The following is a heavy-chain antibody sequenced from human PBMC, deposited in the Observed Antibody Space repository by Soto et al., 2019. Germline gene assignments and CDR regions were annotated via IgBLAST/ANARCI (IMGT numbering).Heavy chain of an antibody. Sequence: SVKVSCKASGGTFSSYAISWVRQAPGQGLEWMGGIIPIFGTANYAQKFQGRVTITADKSTSTAYMELSSLRSEDTAVYYCARDLGITMVRGVPAYFDYWGQGTLVTVSS. J-gene: IGHJ4*02. D-gene: IGHD3-10*01. CDR2: IIPIFGTA. CDR3: ARDLGITMVRGVPAYFDY. V-gene: IGHV1-69*06. CDR1: GGTFSSYA.